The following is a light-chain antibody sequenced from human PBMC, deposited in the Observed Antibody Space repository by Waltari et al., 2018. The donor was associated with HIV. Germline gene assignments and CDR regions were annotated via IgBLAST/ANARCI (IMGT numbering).Light chain of an antibody. V-gene: IGLV1-47*01. CDR3: AAWDDSLSGQV. CDR2: RNN. Sequence: QPPSASGTPGQRVTISCSGSSSNIGSNYVYWYQQLPGTAPKLLIYRNNQRPSGVPDRFSGSKSGTSASLAISGLRSEDEADYYCAAWDDSLSGQVFGGGTKLTVL. CDR1: SSNIGSNY. J-gene: IGLJ3*02.